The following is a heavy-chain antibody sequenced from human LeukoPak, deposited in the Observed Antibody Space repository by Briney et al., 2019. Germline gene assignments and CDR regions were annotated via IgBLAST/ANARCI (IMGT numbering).Heavy chain of an antibody. D-gene: IGHD6-13*01. CDR3: ARARQGYSSSWYGWFDP. J-gene: IGHJ5*02. CDR1: GGSISSGDYY. CDR2: IYYSGST. Sequence: SETLSLTCTVSGGSISSGDYYWSWIRQPPGKGLEWIGYIYYSGSTYYNPSLKSRVTISVDTSKNQFSLKLSSVTAADTAVYYCARARQGYSSSWYGWFDPWGQGTLVTVSS. V-gene: IGHV4-30-4*08.